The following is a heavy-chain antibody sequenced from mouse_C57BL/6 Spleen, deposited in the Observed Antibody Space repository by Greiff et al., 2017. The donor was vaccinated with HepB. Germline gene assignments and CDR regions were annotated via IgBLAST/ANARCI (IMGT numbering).Heavy chain of an antibody. CDR1: GFTFSDYY. Sequence: EVKLMESGGGLVQPGGSLKLSCAASGFTFSDYYMYWVRQTPEKRLEWVAYISNGGGSTYYPDTVKGRFTISRDNAKNTLYLQMSRLKSEDTAMYYCARHYYGSEYFDVWGTGTTVTVSS. D-gene: IGHD1-1*01. CDR2: ISNGGGST. CDR3: ARHYYGSEYFDV. J-gene: IGHJ1*03. V-gene: IGHV5-12*01.